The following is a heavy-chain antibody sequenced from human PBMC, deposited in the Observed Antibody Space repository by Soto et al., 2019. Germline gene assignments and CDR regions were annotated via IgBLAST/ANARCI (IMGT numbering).Heavy chain of an antibody. CDR1: GFTFSSYE. D-gene: IGHD3-16*01. J-gene: IGHJ6*02. V-gene: IGHV3-48*03. CDR3: ARGLWVGMDV. Sequence: GGSLRLSCAASGFTFSSYEMNWVRQAPGKGLEWVSYISSSGSTIYYADSVKGRFTISRDNAKNSLYLQMNSLRAEDTAVYYCARGLWVGMDVWGQGTTVTVSS. CDR2: ISSSGSTI.